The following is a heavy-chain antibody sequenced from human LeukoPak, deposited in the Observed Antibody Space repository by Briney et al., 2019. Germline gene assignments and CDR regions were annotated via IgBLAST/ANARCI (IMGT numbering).Heavy chain of an antibody. V-gene: IGHV1-18*01. D-gene: IGHD3-3*01. CDR1: GYTFTSYG. CDR2: ISAYNGNT. J-gene: IGHJ3*02. CDR3: ATTYDFWSGLRRIDI. Sequence: GASVKVSCKASGYTFTSYGISWVRQAPGQGLEWMGWISAYNGNTNYAQKLQGRVTMTTDTSTSTAYMELRSLRSDDTAVYYCATTYDFWSGLRRIDIWGQGTMVTVSS.